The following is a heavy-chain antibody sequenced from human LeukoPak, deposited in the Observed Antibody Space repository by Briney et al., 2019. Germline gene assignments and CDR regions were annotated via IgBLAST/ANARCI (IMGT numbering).Heavy chain of an antibody. J-gene: IGHJ5*02. CDR1: GYTFTGYY. CDR3: ARDRWQQLDWFDP. V-gene: IGHV1-2*02. D-gene: IGHD6-13*01. CDR2: INPNSGGT. Sequence: ASVKDSCKASGYTFTGYYMHWVRQAPGQGLEWMGWINPNSGGTNYAQKFQGRVTMTRDTSISTAYMELRRLRSDDTAVYYCARDRWQQLDWFDPWGQGTLVTVSS.